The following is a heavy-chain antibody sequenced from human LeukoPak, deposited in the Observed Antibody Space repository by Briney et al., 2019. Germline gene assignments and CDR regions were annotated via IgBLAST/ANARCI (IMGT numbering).Heavy chain of an antibody. D-gene: IGHD3-10*01. CDR2: INWNGGST. J-gene: IGHJ6*03. CDR3: ARVYELRGEDYYYYYMDV. CDR1: GFTFDDYG. V-gene: IGHV3-20*04. Sequence: PSGGSLRLSCAASGFTFDDYGMNWVRQAPGKGLEWVSGINWNGGSTGYADSVKGRFTISRDNAKNSLYLQMNSLRAEDTALYYCARVYELRGEDYYYYYMDVWGKGTTVTVSS.